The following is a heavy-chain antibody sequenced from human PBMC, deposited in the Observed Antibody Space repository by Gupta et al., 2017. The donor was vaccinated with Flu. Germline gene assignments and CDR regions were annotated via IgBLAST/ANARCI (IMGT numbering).Heavy chain of an antibody. D-gene: IGHD7-27*01. J-gene: IGHJ4*02. CDR1: SISSGTYF. CDR2: IFYSGST. Sequence: SISSGTYFWAWSRQSPRKGLEWIGNIFYSGSTQYNPSLRSRLTMSIDTSTNQFSLRVTSMTAPDTAVYYCARSVTGDYFDNWGQGSLVIVSS. V-gene: IGHV4-39*01. CDR3: ARSVTGDYFDN.